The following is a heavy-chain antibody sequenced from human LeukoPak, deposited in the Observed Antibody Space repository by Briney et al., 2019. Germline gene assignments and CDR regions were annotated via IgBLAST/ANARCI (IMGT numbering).Heavy chain of an antibody. V-gene: IGHV4-59*12. CDR2: IYYSGST. CDR1: GGSISSYY. CDR3: ARGRILGYCSSTSCVEWYFDL. D-gene: IGHD2-2*01. J-gene: IGHJ2*01. Sequence: KPSETLSLTCTVSGGSISSYYWSWIRQPPGKGLEWIGYIYYSGSTNYNPSLKSRVTISVDTSKNQFSLKLSSVTAADTAVYYCARGRILGYCSSTSCVEWYFDLWGRGTLVTVSS.